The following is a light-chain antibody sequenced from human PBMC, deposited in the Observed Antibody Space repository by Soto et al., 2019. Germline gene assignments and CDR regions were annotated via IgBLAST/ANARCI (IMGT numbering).Light chain of an antibody. CDR1: SSDIGAGYR. Sequence: QSVLTQPPSVSGAPGERVTISCTGSSSDIGAGYRVRWYQQVPGTAPKLLIYDNTNRPSGVPARFSGSKSGTSASLAISGLQAEDEADYYCTSYGGRDDTIFGGGTKLTVL. CDR3: TSYGGRDDTI. V-gene: IGLV1-40*01. J-gene: IGLJ2*01. CDR2: DNT.